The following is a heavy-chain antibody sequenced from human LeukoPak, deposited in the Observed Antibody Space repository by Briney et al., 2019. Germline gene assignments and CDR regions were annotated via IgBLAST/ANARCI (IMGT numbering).Heavy chain of an antibody. D-gene: IGHD3-22*01. Sequence: PGGSLRLSCAASGFTFSSYWMSWVRHAPGKWLEWVANIKQDGSEKYYVYSVKGRFTISRDNAKNSLYLQMNSLRAEDTAVYYCARDYYDSSGYYHVGYFDYWGQGTLVTVSS. CDR3: ARDYYDSSGYYHVGYFDY. CDR2: IKQDGSEK. J-gene: IGHJ4*02. V-gene: IGHV3-7*01. CDR1: GFTFSSYW.